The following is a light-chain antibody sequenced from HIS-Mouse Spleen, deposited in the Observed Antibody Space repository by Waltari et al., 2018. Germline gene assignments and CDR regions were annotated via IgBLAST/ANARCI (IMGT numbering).Light chain of an antibody. CDR3: QQLNSYPPT. V-gene: IGKV1-9*01. CDR2: AAS. CDR1: PGISSY. J-gene: IGKJ1*01. Sequence: DIQLTQSPSFLSASVGYRVTITCRASPGISSYLAWYQQKPGKAPKLLIYAASTLQSGVPSRFSGSGSGTEFTLTISSLQPEDFATYYCQQLNSYPPTFGQGTKVEIK.